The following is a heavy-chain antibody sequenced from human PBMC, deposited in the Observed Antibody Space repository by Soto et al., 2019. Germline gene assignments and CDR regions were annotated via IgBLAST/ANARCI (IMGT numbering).Heavy chain of an antibody. Sequence: QVQLVESGGGLVKPGGSLRLSCASSGFTFSDHYMSWIRRSPGKGLEFLSYISPRTTYKNYADSVKGRFTISRDNAKNSLYLQLNSLRAEDTATYYCAKGKTTGWYYFDYWGQGTLVTVSS. CDR1: GFTFSDHY. J-gene: IGHJ4*02. V-gene: IGHV3-11*05. D-gene: IGHD6-19*01. CDR3: AKGKTTGWYYFDY. CDR2: ISPRTTYK.